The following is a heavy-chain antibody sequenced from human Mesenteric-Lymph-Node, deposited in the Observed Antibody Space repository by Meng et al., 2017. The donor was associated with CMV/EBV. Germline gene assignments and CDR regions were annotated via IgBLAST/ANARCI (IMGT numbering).Heavy chain of an antibody. Sequence: SVKVSCKASGGTFSISSINWVRQAPGQGLEWMGWISAYNGNTNYAQKFQGRVTITADKSTSTAYMELSSLRSEDTAVYYCARQDYDFWSGYYRPEYYFDYWGQGTLVTVSS. CDR2: ISAYNGNT. CDR1: GGTFSISS. V-gene: IGHV1-69*10. CDR3: ARQDYDFWSGYYRPEYYFDY. J-gene: IGHJ4*02. D-gene: IGHD3-3*01.